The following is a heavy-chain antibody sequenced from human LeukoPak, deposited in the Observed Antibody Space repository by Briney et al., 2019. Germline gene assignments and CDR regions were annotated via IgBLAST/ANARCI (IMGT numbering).Heavy chain of an antibody. V-gene: IGHV3-49*03. CDR2: IRDKVYGETT. D-gene: IGHD3-10*01. Sequence: GGSLRLSCSASGFPFGDHAISWFRQAPGTGLEWVGFIRDKVYGETTEYAASVKGRFTISRDDSKSIAYLQMNSLKTEDTGVYHCTRAYYYGSGSYPASWGQGTLVTVSS. J-gene: IGHJ5*02. CDR1: GFPFGDHA. CDR3: TRAYYYGSGSYPAS.